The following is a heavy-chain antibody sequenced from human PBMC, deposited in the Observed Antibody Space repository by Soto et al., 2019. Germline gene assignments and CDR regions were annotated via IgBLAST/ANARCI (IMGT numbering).Heavy chain of an antibody. J-gene: IGHJ6*02. CDR3: ARAYRTPSAGARDV. V-gene: IGHV4-30-4*01. CDR1: GGSISSGDYH. CDR2: VYYSGST. Sequence: QVQLQESGPGLVKPSQTLSLTCTVSGGSISSGDYHWRWIRQTPGKGLEWIGAVYYSGSTYYNPSLKSLIRISVDTSTNQFTLKMNSVTAADTAVYYCARAYRTPSAGARDVWGQATTVTVSS. D-gene: IGHD2-15*01.